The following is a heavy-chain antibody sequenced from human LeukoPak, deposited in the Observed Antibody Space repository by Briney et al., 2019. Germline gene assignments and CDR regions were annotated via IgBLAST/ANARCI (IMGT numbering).Heavy chain of an antibody. V-gene: IGHV4-4*07. J-gene: IGHJ4*02. CDR3: AREAIAVAELLDY. Sequence: SETLSLTSTVSGGSISSYYWSWIRQPAGEGREGIGRIYTSGSTNYNPSPKSRVTMSVDTSKNQFSLKLSSVTAADTAVYYCAREAIAVAELLDYWGQGTLVTVSS. CDR1: GGSISSYY. CDR2: IYTSGST. D-gene: IGHD6-19*01.